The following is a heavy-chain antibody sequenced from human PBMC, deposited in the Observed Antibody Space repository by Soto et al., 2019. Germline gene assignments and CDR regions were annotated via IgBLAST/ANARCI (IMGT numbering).Heavy chain of an antibody. D-gene: IGHD3-22*01. J-gene: IGHJ5*01. V-gene: IGHV5-51*01. Sequence: TVESLKISCKGSGYNFTSYWIGWVRQIPWKGLEWMGIIYPFDSDTRYSPSFQGQVTISADKSISTAYLQWSSLKASDTAMYYCASKSAYDSSGYYYRESWNWFDSWDQGNMVIVSA. CDR1: GYNFTSYW. CDR2: IYPFDSDT. CDR3: ASKSAYDSSGYYYRESWNWFDS.